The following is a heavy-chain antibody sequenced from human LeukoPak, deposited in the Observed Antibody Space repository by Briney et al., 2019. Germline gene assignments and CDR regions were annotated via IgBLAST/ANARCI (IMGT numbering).Heavy chain of an antibody. Sequence: PGGSLRLSCAASGFTFSDHYMSWIRKAPGKGLEWASYSSSSGSTIYYADSVKGRFTISRDNAKNSLYLQMNSLRVEGTAIYYCARGPIEGSIDSWGQGTLVTVSS. D-gene: IGHD3-22*01. V-gene: IGHV3-11*04. J-gene: IGHJ4*02. CDR2: SSSSGSTI. CDR1: GFTFSDHY. CDR3: ARGPIEGSIDS.